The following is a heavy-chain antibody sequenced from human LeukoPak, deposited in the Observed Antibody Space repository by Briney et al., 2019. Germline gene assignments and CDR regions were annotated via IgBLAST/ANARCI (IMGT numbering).Heavy chain of an antibody. CDR1: GFTFSSYW. Sequence: GGSLRLSCAAAGFTFSSYWMSWVRQAPGKGLEWVANIKQDGSEKYYVDSVKGRFTISRDNAKNSLYLQMNSLRAEDTAVYYGARGGVYSGSFFFDYWGQGTLVTVSS. CDR3: ARGGVYSGSFFFDY. CDR2: IKQDGSEK. D-gene: IGHD6-6*01. J-gene: IGHJ4*02. V-gene: IGHV3-7*01.